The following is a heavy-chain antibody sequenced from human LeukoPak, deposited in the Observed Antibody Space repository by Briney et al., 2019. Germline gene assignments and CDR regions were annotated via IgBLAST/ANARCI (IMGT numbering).Heavy chain of an antibody. V-gene: IGHV3-7*01. CDR3: ARDKAGYCGGGSCP. CDR1: GFTFSSYW. Sequence: GGSLRLSCAASGFTFSSYWMSWVRQAPGKGLEWVANIKQDGSEKYYVDSVKGRFTISRDNAKNTVYLQMNSLRPDDTGVYYCARDKAGYCGGGSCPWGQGTLVTVSS. CDR2: IKQDGSEK. J-gene: IGHJ5*02. D-gene: IGHD2-15*01.